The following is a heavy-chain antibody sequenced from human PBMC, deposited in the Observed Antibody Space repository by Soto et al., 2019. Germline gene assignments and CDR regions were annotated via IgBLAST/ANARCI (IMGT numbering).Heavy chain of an antibody. J-gene: IGHJ5*02. CDR1: GDYIHVGGYY. CDR2: IYYTAKT. Sequence: QVQLQESGPGLVKPSQTLSLTCSVSGDYIHVGGYYWTWIRQRPGKGLEWMGYIYYTAKTYYNPSLESRLTMSVDRSKNQFSLRLTSVTAADTAVYFCGRDLTSNANCIDPWGQGTLVTVSS. D-gene: IGHD2-2*01. CDR3: GRDLTSNANCIDP. V-gene: IGHV4-30-4*01.